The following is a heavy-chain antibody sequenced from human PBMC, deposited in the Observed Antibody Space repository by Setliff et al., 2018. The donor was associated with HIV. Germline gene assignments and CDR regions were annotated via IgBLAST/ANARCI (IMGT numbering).Heavy chain of an antibody. Sequence: PSETLSLTCTVSGGSISSGVFYWSWIRQHPGRGLEWIGYIYYSGSTYYNPSLKSRVAVSVDTSKNQFSLSQSSVTAADTAVYYCARSSAERSAVRGLAIAFDIWGPGTKVTVSS. CDR2: IYYSGST. D-gene: IGHD3-10*01. CDR3: ARSSAERSAVRGLAIAFDI. J-gene: IGHJ3*02. CDR1: GGSISSGVFY. V-gene: IGHV4-31*03.